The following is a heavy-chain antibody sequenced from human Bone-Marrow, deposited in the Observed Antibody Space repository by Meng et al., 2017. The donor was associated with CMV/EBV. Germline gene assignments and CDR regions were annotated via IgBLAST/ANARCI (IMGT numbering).Heavy chain of an antibody. CDR3: AREGHNSSGWSR. V-gene: IGHV4-34*01. J-gene: IGHJ4*02. Sequence: VPLEAWGARLVTPSATLSLSCAVDGGSFSGYYWSWIRQPPGKGLEWIGEINHSGSTNYNPSLKSRVTISVDTSKNQFSLKLSSVTAADTAVYYCAREGHNSSGWSRWGQGTLVTVSS. CDR1: GGSFSGYY. CDR2: INHSGST. D-gene: IGHD6-19*01.